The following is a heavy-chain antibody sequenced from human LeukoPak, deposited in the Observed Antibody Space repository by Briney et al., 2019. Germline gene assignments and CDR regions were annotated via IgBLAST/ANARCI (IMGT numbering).Heavy chain of an antibody. Sequence: SETLSLTCAVYGGSFSGYYWSWIRQPPGKGLEWIGEINHSGSTNYNPSLKSRLTMSADRSRNQFSLKLNSVTAADTAVYYCARINWNYFDYWGQGILVTVSS. V-gene: IGHV4-34*01. J-gene: IGHJ4*02. CDR2: INHSGST. D-gene: IGHD1-1*01. CDR1: GGSFSGYY. CDR3: ARINWNYFDY.